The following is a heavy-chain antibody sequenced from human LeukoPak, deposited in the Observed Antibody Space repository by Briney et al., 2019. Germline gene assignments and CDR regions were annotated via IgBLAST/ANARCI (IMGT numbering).Heavy chain of an antibody. CDR2: IYYSGST. J-gene: IGHJ6*02. CDR3: ARDRGVGATQPEYHYYGMDV. D-gene: IGHD1-26*01. Sequence: SETLSLTCTVSGGSVSSGSYYWSWIRQPPGKGLEWIGYIYYSGSTNYNPSLKSRVTISVDTSKNQFSLKLSSVTAADTAVYYCARDRGVGATQPEYHYYGMDVWGQGTTVTVSS. V-gene: IGHV4-61*01. CDR1: GGSVSSGSYY.